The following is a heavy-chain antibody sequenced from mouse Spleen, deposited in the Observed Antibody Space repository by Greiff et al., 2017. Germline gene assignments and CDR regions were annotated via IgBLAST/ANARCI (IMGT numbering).Heavy chain of an antibody. D-gene: IGHD1-1*01. CDR2: ISYSGST. Sequence: EVQLVESGPGMVKPSQSLSLTCTVTGYSITSGYDWHWIRHFPGNKLEWMGYISYSGSTNYNPSLKSRISITHDTSKNHFFLKLNSVTTEDTATYYCARGGYYGSSLYYAMDYWGQGTSVTVSS. CDR1: GYSITSGYD. J-gene: IGHJ4*01. V-gene: IGHV3-1*01. CDR3: ARGGYYGSSLYYAMDY.